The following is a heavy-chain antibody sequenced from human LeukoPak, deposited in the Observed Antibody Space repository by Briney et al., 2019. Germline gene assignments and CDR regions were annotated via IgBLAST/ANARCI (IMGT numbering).Heavy chain of an antibody. CDR2: IYSSGTT. Sequence: PSETLSLTCTVSGGSITYYHWSWIRQAAGKGLEWIGRIYSSGTTNYNPSVRGGVTMSVDTSKNQFSLKLSSVTAADTAVYFCTRDNSDYWYFQYWGQGIRVTVSS. J-gene: IGHJ4*02. D-gene: IGHD4/OR15-4a*01. CDR3: TRDNSDYWYFQY. V-gene: IGHV4-4*07. CDR1: GGSITYYH.